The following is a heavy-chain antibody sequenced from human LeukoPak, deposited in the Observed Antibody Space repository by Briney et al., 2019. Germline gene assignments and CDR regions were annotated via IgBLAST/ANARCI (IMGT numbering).Heavy chain of an antibody. CDR2: TYYSGST. CDR1: GGSISSYY. D-gene: IGHD6-6*01. J-gene: IGHJ4*01. Sequence: PSETLSLTCTVSGGSISSYYWSWIRQPPGKGLEWIGYTYYSGSTNYNPSLKSRVTISVDTSKNQFSLKLSSVTAADTAVYYCARDGGGYSSSIYFDYWGQGTLVTVSS. CDR3: ARDGGGYSSSIYFDY. V-gene: IGHV4-59*01.